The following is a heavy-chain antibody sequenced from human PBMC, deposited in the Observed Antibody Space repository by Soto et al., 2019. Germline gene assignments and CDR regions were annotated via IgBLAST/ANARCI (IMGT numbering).Heavy chain of an antibody. CDR2: INPNSGGT. CDR1: GYTFTGYY. CDR3: ARDEGIEAAGTFDY. J-gene: IGHJ4*02. D-gene: IGHD6-13*01. V-gene: IGHV1-2*02. Sequence: GASVKVSCKASGYTFTGYYMHWVRQAPGQGLEWMGWINPNSGGTNYAQKFQGRVTMTRDTSISTAYMELSRLRSDDTAVYYCARDEGIEAAGTFDYWGQGTLVTVPS.